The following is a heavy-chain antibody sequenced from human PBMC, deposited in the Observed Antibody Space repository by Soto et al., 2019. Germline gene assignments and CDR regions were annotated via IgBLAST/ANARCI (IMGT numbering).Heavy chain of an antibody. CDR3: ARGAQDPYGSGSKCWDY. V-gene: IGHV4-31*03. CDR1: GGSISNGDYY. Sequence: PSETLSLTCTVSGGSISNGDYYWSWIRQHPGKGLEWIGYIYYSGSTYYNPSLKSRVTISVDTSKNQFSLKLSSVTAADTAVYYCARGAQDPYGSGSKCWDYWGQGTLVTVPS. D-gene: IGHD3-10*01. J-gene: IGHJ4*02. CDR2: IYYSGST.